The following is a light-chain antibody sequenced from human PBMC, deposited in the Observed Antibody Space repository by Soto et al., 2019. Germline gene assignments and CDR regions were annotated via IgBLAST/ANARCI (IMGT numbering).Light chain of an antibody. J-gene: IGKJ1*01. CDR1: QSLNRRY. V-gene: IGKV3-20*01. CDR3: QQYGSSGT. CDR2: DAS. Sequence: EILLTQSPGTLSLSPGERATLSCRASQSLNRRYLAWYQQKPGQAPRLLIYDASRRATDIPDRFSGSGSGTDFTLTISRLEPEDFAVYYCQQYGSSGTFGQGTKVDIK.